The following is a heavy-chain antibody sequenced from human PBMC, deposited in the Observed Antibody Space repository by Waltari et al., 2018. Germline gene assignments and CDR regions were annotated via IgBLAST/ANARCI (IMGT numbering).Heavy chain of an antibody. Sequence: EVQLVESGGGLIQPGGSLRLSCAASGFTVSSNYMSWVRQAPGKGLEWVSVSYSGGSTYYADSVKGRFTISRDNSKNTLYLQMNSLRAEDTAVYYCARGYHSSGWYFDYWGQGTLVTVSS. CDR2: SYSGGST. CDR3: ARGYHSSGWYFDY. J-gene: IGHJ4*02. CDR1: GFTVSSNY. V-gene: IGHV3-53*01. D-gene: IGHD6-19*01.